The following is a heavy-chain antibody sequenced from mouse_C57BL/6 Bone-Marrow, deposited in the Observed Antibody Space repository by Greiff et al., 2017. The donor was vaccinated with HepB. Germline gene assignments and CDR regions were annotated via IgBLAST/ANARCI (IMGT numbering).Heavy chain of an antibody. V-gene: IGHV1-64*01. CDR3: ARKGDDAMDY. J-gene: IGHJ4*01. CDR1: GYTFTSYW. CDR2: IHPNSGST. Sequence: QVHVKQPGAELVKPGASVQLSCKASGYTFTSYWMHWVKQRPGQGLEWIGMIHPNSGSTNYNEKFKSKATLTVDKSSSTDYMQLSSLTSEDSAVYYWARKGDDAMDYWGQGTSVAVSS.